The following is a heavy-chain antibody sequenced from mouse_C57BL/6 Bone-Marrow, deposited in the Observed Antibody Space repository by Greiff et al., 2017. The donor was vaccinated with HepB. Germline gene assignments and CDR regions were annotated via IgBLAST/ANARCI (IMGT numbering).Heavy chain of an antibody. Sequence: EVQLVESGGGLVKPGGSLKLSCAASGFTFSSYAMSWVRQTPEKRLEWVATISDGGSYTYYPDNVKGRFTIARDKAKNNRYLQMSHLQSEDTAMYYCARDRPPGDWGQGTTLTVAS. CDR1: GFTFSSYA. J-gene: IGHJ2*01. CDR2: ISDGGSYT. V-gene: IGHV5-4*01. CDR3: ARDRPPGD.